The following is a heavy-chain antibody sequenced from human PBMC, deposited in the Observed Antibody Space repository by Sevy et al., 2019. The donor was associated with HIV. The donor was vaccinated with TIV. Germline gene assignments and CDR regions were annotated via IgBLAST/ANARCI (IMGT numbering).Heavy chain of an antibody. J-gene: IGHJ6*02. V-gene: IGHV3-7*03. Sequence: GESLKISCAASGFTFSNYWMSWVRQAPGKGLEWVANIKRDGSEKYYVASVKGRFTIYRDNAKTSLYLQMNSLRAEDTAVYYCARDCSSATCLWRLDVWGQGTTVTVSS. CDR3: ARDCSSATCLWRLDV. CDR1: GFTFSNYW. CDR2: IKRDGSEK. D-gene: IGHD2-2*01.